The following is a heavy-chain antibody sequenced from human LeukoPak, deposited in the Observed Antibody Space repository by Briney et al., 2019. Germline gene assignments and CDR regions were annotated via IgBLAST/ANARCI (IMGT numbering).Heavy chain of an antibody. Sequence: GRSLRLSCAASGFTFSTYAIHWVRLAPGKALEWVAVISSDGAYKFYADSVQGRLTISRDTSKNILYLQMNSLRAEDTAVYYCARDRIAAAFDAFDIWGQGTMVTVSS. D-gene: IGHD6-13*01. CDR1: GFTFSTYA. J-gene: IGHJ3*02. CDR2: ISSDGAYK. CDR3: ARDRIAAAFDAFDI. V-gene: IGHV3-30-3*01.